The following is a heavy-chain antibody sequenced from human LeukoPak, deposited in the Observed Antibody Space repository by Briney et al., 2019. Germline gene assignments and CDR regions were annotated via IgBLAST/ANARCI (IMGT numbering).Heavy chain of an antibody. CDR3: ASLLQGVDY. Sequence: PSETLSLTCAVYGGSFSGYYWSWIRQSPGKGLEWIGEINHSGSTNYNPSLKSRVTISVDTSKNQFSLKLSSVTAADTAVYYCASLLQGVDYWGQGTLVTVSS. J-gene: IGHJ4*02. CDR2: INHSGST. CDR1: GGSFSGYY. D-gene: IGHD6-13*01. V-gene: IGHV4-34*01.